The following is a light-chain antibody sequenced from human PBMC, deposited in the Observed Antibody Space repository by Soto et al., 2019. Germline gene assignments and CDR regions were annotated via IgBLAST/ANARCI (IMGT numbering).Light chain of an antibody. Sequence: EIVMTQSPATLSVSPGEGVTLSCRASQSVSSDLAWYQQKPGQSPRLLMYGASTRATDIPARFSGGGFGTEFTLTISSLQSEDVAIYYCQQYHDWPPITFGPGTKVDIK. CDR3: QQYHDWPPIT. CDR2: GAS. J-gene: IGKJ3*01. CDR1: QSVSSD. V-gene: IGKV3-15*01.